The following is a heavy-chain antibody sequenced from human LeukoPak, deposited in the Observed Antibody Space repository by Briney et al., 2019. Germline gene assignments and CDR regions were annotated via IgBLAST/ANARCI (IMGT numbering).Heavy chain of an antibody. D-gene: IGHD3-22*01. CDR2: FDPEDGET. CDR1: GYTLTELS. V-gene: IGHV1-24*01. Sequence: EASVKVSCKVSGYTLTELSMHWVRQAPGKGLEWMGGFDPEDGETIYAQKFQGRVTMTEDTSTDTAYMELSSLRSEDTAVYYCATSGSSGYYYGARDAFDIWGQGTMVTVSS. J-gene: IGHJ3*02. CDR3: ATSGSSGYYYGARDAFDI.